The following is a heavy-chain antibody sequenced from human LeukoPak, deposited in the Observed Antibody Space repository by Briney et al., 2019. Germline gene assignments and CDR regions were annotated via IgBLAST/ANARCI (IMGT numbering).Heavy chain of an antibody. V-gene: IGHV1-18*01. J-gene: IGHJ4*02. CDR2: ISAYNGNT. CDR3: ARIKGSSSWYSSGPYYFDY. D-gene: IGHD6-13*01. CDR1: GYTFTSYG. Sequence: ASVKVSWKASGYTFTSYGISWVRQAPGQGLEWMGWISAYNGNTNYAQKLQGRVTMTTDTSTSTAYMELRSLRSDDTAVYYCARIKGSSSWYSSGPYYFDYWGQGTLVTVSS.